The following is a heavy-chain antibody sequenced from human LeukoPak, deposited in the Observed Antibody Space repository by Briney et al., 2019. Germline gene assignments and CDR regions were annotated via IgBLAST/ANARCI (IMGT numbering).Heavy chain of an antibody. CDR2: INPNSGGT. D-gene: IGHD5-18*01. CDR1: GYTFTGYY. V-gene: IGHV1-2*02. Sequence: ASVKVSCKASGYTFTGYYMHWVRQAPGQGLEWMGWINPNSGGTNYAQKFQGRVTMTRDTSISTAYMELSRLSSVTAADTAVYYCARVPRGYNGDAFDIWGQGTMVTVSS. CDR3: ARVPRGYNGDAFDI. J-gene: IGHJ3*02.